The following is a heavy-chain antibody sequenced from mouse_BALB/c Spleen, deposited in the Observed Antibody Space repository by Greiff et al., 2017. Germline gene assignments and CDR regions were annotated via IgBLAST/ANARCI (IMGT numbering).Heavy chain of an antibody. CDR3: ASPLRGFAY. J-gene: IGHJ3*01. D-gene: IGHD1-1*01. CDR1: GYSITSDYA. Sequence: EVKLMESGPGLVKPSQSLSLTCTVTGYSITSDYAWNWIRQFPGNKLEWMGSISYSGSTSYNPSLKSRISITRDTSKNQFFLQLNSVTTEDTATYYCASPLRGFAYWGQGTLVTVSA. V-gene: IGHV3-2*02. CDR2: ISYSGST.